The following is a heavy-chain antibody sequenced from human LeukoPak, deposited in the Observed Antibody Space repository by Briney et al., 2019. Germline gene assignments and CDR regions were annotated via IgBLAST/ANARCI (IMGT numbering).Heavy chain of an antibody. D-gene: IGHD2-15*01. J-gene: IGHJ2*01. CDR3: ARWDIVAPPYWYFDL. Sequence: TSETLSLTCTVSGGSISSYYWSWIRQPPGKGLEWIGYIYYSGSTNYNPSLKSRVTISVDTSKNQFSLKLSSVTAADTAVYYCARWDIVAPPYWYFDLWGRGTLVTVSS. V-gene: IGHV4-59*08. CDR1: GGSISSYY. CDR2: IYYSGST.